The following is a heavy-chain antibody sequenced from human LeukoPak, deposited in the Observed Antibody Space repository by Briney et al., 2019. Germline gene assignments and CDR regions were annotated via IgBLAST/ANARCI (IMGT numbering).Heavy chain of an antibody. CDR3: ARANNSSWHN. CDR1: GFTFSSNW. D-gene: IGHD6-13*01. CDR2: IKLGGSAE. Sequence: GGSLRLSCATSGFTFSSNWMSWVRHVPGRGLDWVANIKLGGSAEYYAASVKGRFTVSRDNAKNSLYLQMSSLRVEDTAVYYCARANNSSWHNWGQGTLVTVSS. V-gene: IGHV3-7*01. J-gene: IGHJ4*02.